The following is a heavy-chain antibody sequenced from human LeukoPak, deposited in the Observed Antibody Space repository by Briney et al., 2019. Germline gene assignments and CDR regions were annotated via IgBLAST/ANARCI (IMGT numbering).Heavy chain of an antibody. Sequence: PGGSLRLSCTTSGFTFTNYGINWVRQAPGKGLEWVAAIWYDGSKTSYTDSVKGRFTVSRDISKITVYLQMNGLKAEDTAVYYCARDDCSTTPCYAYWGQGTLVTVSS. V-gene: IGHV3-33*01. CDR2: IWYDGSKT. J-gene: IGHJ4*02. CDR1: GFTFTNYG. D-gene: IGHD2-2*01. CDR3: ARDDCSTTPCYAY.